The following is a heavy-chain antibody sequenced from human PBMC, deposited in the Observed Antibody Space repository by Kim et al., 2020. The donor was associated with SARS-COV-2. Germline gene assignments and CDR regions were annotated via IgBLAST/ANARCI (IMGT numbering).Heavy chain of an antibody. Sequence: GGSLRLSCAASGFTFSSYSMNWVRQAPGKGLEWVSSISSSSSYIYYADSVKGRFTISRDNAKNSLYLQMNSLRAEDTAVYYCAREGGAVAGYEYWGQGTLVTVSS. CDR3: AREGGAVAGYEY. CDR1: GFTFSSYS. V-gene: IGHV3-21*01. J-gene: IGHJ4*02. CDR2: ISSSSSYI. D-gene: IGHD6-19*01.